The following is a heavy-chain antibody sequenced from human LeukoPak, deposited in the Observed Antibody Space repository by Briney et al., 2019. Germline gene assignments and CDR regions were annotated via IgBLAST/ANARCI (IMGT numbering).Heavy chain of an antibody. CDR1: GSTFSSYS. V-gene: IGHV3-21*01. J-gene: IGHJ4*02. D-gene: IGHD5-24*01. Sequence: GGSLRLSCAASGSTFSSYSMNWVRQAPGKGLEWVSSISSSSSYIYYADSVKGRFTISRDNAKNSLYLQMNSLRAEDTAVYYCARRRDGYNCFDYWGQGTLVTVSS. CDR3: ARRRDGYNCFDY. CDR2: ISSSSSYI.